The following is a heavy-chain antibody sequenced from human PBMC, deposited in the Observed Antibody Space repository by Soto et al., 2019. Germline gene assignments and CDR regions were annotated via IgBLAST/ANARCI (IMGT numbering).Heavy chain of an antibody. J-gene: IGHJ6*02. CDR2: INSDGSST. CDR1: VFTFSSYW. Sequence: RGSLRLSCSASVFTFSSYWMHWFRQAPGKGLVWVSRINSDGSSTSYADSVKGRFTISRDNAKNTLYLQMNSLRAEDTAVYYCARGSHVDFWSGYYPYGMDVWGQGTTVTVSS. V-gene: IGHV3-74*01. CDR3: ARGSHVDFWSGYYPYGMDV. D-gene: IGHD3-3*01.